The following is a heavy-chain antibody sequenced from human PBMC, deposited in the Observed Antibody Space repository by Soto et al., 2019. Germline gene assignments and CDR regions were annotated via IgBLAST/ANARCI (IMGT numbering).Heavy chain of an antibody. V-gene: IGHV1-18*01. CDR1: GYTFTSYG. D-gene: IGHD3-10*01. CDR3: ARGWIRGHPLYYYYYYMDV. J-gene: IGHJ6*03. Sequence: QVQLVQSGAEVKKPGASVKVSCKASGYTFTSYGISWVRQAPGQGLEWMGWISAYNGNTNYAQKLQGRVTMTTDTSTSTAYMELRRLRSDDTAVYYCARGWIRGHPLYYYYYYMDVWGKGTTVTVSS. CDR2: ISAYNGNT.